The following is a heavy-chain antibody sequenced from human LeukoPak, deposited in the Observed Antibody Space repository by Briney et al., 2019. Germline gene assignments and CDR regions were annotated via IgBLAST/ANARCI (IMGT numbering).Heavy chain of an antibody. J-gene: IGHJ5*02. CDR3: ARGPFDYYDSVSSWFDP. Sequence: ASVKVSCKASGYTFTSYAMNWVRQAPGQGLEWMGWINTNTGNPTYARGFTGRFVFSLDTSVSTAYLQISSLKAEDTAVYYCARGPFDYYDSVSSWFDPWGQGTLVTVSS. CDR2: INTNTGNP. V-gene: IGHV7-4-1*02. CDR1: GYTFTSYA. D-gene: IGHD3-22*01.